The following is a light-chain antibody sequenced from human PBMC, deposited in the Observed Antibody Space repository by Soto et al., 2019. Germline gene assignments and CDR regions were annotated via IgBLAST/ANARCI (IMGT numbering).Light chain of an antibody. V-gene: IGLV2-14*03. Sequence: ALTQPASGSGSPGQSISISCTGTSSDVGGYNYVSWYQQHPGKAPKLMIYDVTNRPSGVSNRFSGSKSGNTASLTISGLQAEDEADYYCSSYTSSSTLLYVFGTGTKVTVL. CDR1: SSDVGGYNY. J-gene: IGLJ1*01. CDR2: DVT. CDR3: SSYTSSSTLLYV.